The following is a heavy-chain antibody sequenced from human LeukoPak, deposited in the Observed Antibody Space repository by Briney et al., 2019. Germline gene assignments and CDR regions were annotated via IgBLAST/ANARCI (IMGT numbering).Heavy chain of an antibody. CDR3: ASGTVFGVITPQYFHY. Sequence: PSETLSLTCTVSAGSISTSYWHWIRQSPGKRLEWIGFVFYGGITNYNPSLKSRVTISLDTSKNQFSLKLTSVTAADTAVYYCASGTVFGVITPQYFHYWGQGTRVTASS. J-gene: IGHJ4*02. CDR1: AGSISTSY. D-gene: IGHD3-3*01. V-gene: IGHV4-59*01. CDR2: VFYGGIT.